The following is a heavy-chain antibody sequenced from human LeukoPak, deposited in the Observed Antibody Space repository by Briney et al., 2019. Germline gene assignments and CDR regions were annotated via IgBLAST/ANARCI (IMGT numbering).Heavy chain of an antibody. Sequence: PSETLSLTCAVYGGSFSGYYWSWIRQPPGKGLEWIGEINHSGSTNYNPSLKSRVTISVDTSKNQLSLKLSSVTAADTAVYYCARGLRYSSSWGQGTLVTVSS. CDR3: ARGLRYSSS. CDR1: GGSFSGYY. CDR2: INHSGST. V-gene: IGHV4-34*01. D-gene: IGHD6-13*01. J-gene: IGHJ4*02.